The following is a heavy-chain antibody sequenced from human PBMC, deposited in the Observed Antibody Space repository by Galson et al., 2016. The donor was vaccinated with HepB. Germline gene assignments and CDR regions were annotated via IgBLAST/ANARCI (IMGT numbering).Heavy chain of an antibody. CDR2: TSGSGGST. V-gene: IGHV3-23*01. CDR3: VNLVDV. CDR1: GFTFSSYA. J-gene: IGHJ6*02. Sequence: SLRLSCAASGFTFSSYAMSWVRQAPGTGLEWVSATSGSGGSTYYADSVKGRFPISRDNSKNTLYVQMSGLRDEDTAVYVCVNLVDVWGQGTTVIVS.